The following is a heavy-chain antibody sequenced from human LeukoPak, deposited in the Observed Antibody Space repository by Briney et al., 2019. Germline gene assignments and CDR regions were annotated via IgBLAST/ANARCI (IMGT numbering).Heavy chain of an antibody. D-gene: IGHD2-21*01. J-gene: IGHJ3*02. CDR2: INPNSGGT. CDR3: AGLHGTHNAFDI. Sequence: ASVKVSCKASGYTFTGYYMHWVRQAPGQGLEWMGWINPNSGGTNYAQKFQGRVTMTRDTSISTAYMELSRLRSDDTAVYYCAGLHGTHNAFDIWGQGTMVTVSS. CDR1: GYTFTGYY. V-gene: IGHV1-2*02.